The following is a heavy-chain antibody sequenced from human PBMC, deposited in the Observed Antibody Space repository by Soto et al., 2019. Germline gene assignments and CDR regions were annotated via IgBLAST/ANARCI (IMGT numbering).Heavy chain of an antibody. CDR3: ATEDTNN. Sequence: EVKLVESEGGLVRPGGSLRLSCAASGLTFTSAWMSWVRQAPGKGLEWVGRIKSKSHGATTDYAAPVKGRFIISRDDSENTVYLQMNSLRIEDTAIYFCATEDTNNWGQGTLVTVSS. J-gene: IGHJ4*02. V-gene: IGHV3-15*01. CDR2: IKSKSHGATT. D-gene: IGHD2-8*01. CDR1: GLTFTSAW.